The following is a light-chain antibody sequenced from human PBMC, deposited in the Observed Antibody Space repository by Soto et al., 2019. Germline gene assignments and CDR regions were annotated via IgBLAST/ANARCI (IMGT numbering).Light chain of an antibody. CDR2: GAS. J-gene: IGKJ4*01. CDR1: QSVRNNY. Sequence: EIVLTQSPGTLSLSPGERATLSCRASQSVRNNYLAWYQQKPGQAPRFLIYGASARATGIPDRFSGGGSGTDFTLTISRLEPADVAVYYCQQFGSYPLTFGGGTKVEIK. V-gene: IGKV3-20*01. CDR3: QQFGSYPLT.